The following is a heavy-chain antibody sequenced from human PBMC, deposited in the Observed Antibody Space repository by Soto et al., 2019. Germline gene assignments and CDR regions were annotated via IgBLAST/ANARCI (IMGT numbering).Heavy chain of an antibody. D-gene: IGHD1-1*01. Sequence: EVQLVESGGALVQPGRSLTLSCAASGFTLDDYAMHWVRQAPGKGLEWVSSNSWNSGNIAYADSVKGRITISRDNAKNSLYLQMNTLRAEDTALYYCAKDLRNSDTTRWAWCAFEIWGQGSMVTVSS. CDR2: NSWNSGNI. J-gene: IGHJ3*02. V-gene: IGHV3-9*01. CDR1: GFTLDDYA. CDR3: AKDLRNSDTTRWAWCAFEI.